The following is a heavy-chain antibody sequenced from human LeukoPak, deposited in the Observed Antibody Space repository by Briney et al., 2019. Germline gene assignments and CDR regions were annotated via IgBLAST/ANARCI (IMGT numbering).Heavy chain of an antibody. CDR2: ISHTGSTM. J-gene: IGHJ4*02. CDR3: AREGIAAAGTDY. CDR1: GFSFSIYS. V-gene: IGHV3-48*04. Sequence: GGSLRLSCAASGFSFSIYSLNWVRQAPGKGLEWVSYISHTGSTMSYADSVKGRFTISRDNAKNSLYLQMNSLRAEDTAVYYCAREGIAAAGTDYWGQGTLVTVSS. D-gene: IGHD6-13*01.